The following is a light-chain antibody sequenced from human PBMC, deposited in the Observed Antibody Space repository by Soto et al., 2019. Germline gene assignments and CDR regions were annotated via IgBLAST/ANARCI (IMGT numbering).Light chain of an antibody. CDR1: SSDVGGYNY. J-gene: IGLJ1*01. V-gene: IGLV2-14*01. CDR3: SSYTSSNTLV. Sequence: QSALTQPASVSGSPGQSITISCTGTSSDVGGYNYVSWYQQHPGKAPKLMIYDVSNRPSGVSNRFSGSKSGNTASLTISGLQAEDEADYYCSSYTSSNTLVFGTGTKRTVL. CDR2: DVS.